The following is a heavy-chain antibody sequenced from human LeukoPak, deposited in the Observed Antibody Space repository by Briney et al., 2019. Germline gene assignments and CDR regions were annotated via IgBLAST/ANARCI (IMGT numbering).Heavy chain of an antibody. J-gene: IGHJ4*02. D-gene: IGHD2-2*01. Sequence: PGGSLRLSCAASGFTFSSYSMNWVRQAPGKGLEWVSSISSSSSYIYYADSVKGRFTISRDNAKNSLYLQMNSLRAEDTAVYYCARGPCSTSCHQSWYFDYWGQGTLVTVSS. CDR3: ARGPCSTSCHQSWYFDY. CDR2: ISSSSSYI. V-gene: IGHV3-21*01. CDR1: GFTFSSYS.